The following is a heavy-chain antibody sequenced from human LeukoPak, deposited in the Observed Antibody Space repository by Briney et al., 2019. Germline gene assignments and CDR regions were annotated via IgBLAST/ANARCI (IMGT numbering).Heavy chain of an antibody. CDR3: AKESLDGYSSGWFDY. CDR1: GFIFSNAW. CDR2: ITQDGSAK. J-gene: IGHJ4*02. V-gene: IGHV3-7*01. D-gene: IGHD6-19*01. Sequence: GGSLRLSCAVSGFIFSNAWMTWVRQAPGKGLEWVATITQDGSAKYYVDFVKGRFTISRDNARNSVYLQMNSLRAEDTAVYYCAKESLDGYSSGWFDYWGQGTLVTVSS.